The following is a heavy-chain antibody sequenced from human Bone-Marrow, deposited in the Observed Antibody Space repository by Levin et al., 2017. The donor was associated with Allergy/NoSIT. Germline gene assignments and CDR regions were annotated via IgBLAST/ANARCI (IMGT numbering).Heavy chain of an antibody. D-gene: IGHD1-26*01. CDR1: GFTFSSYA. J-gene: IGHJ4*02. CDR3: AKDVIVGATKGTLDY. Sequence: GESLKISCAASGFTFSSYAMSWVRQAPGKGLEWVSAISGSGGSTYYADSVKGRFTISRDNSKNTLYLQMNSLRAEDTAVYYCAKDVIVGATKGTLDYWGQGTLVTVSS. CDR2: ISGSGGST. V-gene: IGHV3-23*01.